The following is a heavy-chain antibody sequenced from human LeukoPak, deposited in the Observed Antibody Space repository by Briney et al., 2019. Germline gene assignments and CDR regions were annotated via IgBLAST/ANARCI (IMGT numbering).Heavy chain of an antibody. CDR3: VRDHNYYFGY. J-gene: IGHJ4*02. Sequence: GGSLRLSCAASGFALSSYNMNWVRQAPGKGLEWISYITTSIDIISYADSVKGRFTISRDNAKNSLYLQMDSLRDEDTAVYYCVRDHNYYFGYWGQGILVTVSA. CDR1: GFALSSYN. CDR2: ITTSIDII. V-gene: IGHV3-48*02.